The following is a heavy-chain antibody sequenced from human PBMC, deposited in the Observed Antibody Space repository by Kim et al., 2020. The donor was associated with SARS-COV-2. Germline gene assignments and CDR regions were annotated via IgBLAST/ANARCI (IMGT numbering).Heavy chain of an antibody. CDR2: IYYSGST. CDR3: ARTTAYGDYVFDYFYVMDV. CDR1: GGSISSYY. J-gene: IGHJ6*02. V-gene: IGHV4-59*01. D-gene: IGHD4-17*01. Sequence: SETLSLTCTVSGGSISSYYWSWIRQPPGKGLEWIGYIYYSGSTNYNPSLKSRVTISVDTSKNQFSLKLSSVTAADTAVYYCARTTAYGDYVFDYFYVMDVWGQGTTVTVSS.